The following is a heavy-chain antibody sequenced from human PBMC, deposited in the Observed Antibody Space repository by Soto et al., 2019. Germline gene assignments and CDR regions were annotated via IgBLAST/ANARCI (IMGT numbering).Heavy chain of an antibody. Sequence: DSVKGRFNISRDNSKNTLYLQMNSLRAEDTAVYYCARGGDIVVVIDATPTAGYYYGMDVWGQGTTVTVSS. D-gene: IGHD2-15*01. CDR3: ARGGDIVVVIDATPTAGYYYGMDV. J-gene: IGHJ6*02. V-gene: IGHV3-30*01.